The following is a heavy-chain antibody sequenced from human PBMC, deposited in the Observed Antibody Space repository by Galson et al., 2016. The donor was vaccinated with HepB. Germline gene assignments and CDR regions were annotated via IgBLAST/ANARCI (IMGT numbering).Heavy chain of an antibody. D-gene: IGHD1-26*01. CDR2: ISPDGNTE. V-gene: IGHV3-30*18. J-gene: IGHJ6*02. Sequence: SLRLSCAASGFRFTYYGLHWVRQAPGKGLEWVAVISPDGNTEYYADSVKGRLTIFSDNPKTTVYLEMNSLRVEDTAVYYCAKDSILGATAGFYGIDVWGQGTTVTVSS. CDR3: AKDSILGATAGFYGIDV. CDR1: GFRFTYYG.